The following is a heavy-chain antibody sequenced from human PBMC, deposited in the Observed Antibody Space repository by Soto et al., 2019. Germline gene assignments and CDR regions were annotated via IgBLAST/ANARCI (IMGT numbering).Heavy chain of an antibody. J-gene: IGHJ6*02. CDR3: ARDGSYSGLPTLARGGLDV. V-gene: IGHV1-2*02. CDR1: GYSFSGYY. CDR2: INPNSGDT. Sequence: ASVKVSCKASGYSFSGYYINWVRQAPGQGPEWMGWINPNSGDTKYAQKFRGRVTMTTDTSINTAYMELSRLRSDDTAVYYCARDGSYSGLPTLARGGLDVWGQGTTVTVSS. D-gene: IGHD3-10*01.